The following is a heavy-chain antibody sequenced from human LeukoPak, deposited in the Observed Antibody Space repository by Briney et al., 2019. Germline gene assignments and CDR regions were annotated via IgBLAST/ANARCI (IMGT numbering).Heavy chain of an antibody. J-gene: IGHJ4*02. V-gene: IGHV4-61*02. CDR1: GGSISSGSYY. CDR3: AGLYY. CDR2: IYTSGST. Sequence: SETLSLTCTVSGGSISSGSYYWSWIRQPAGKGLEWIGRIYTSGSTNYNPSLKSRVTISVDTSKNQFSLKLSSVTAADTAVYYCAGLYYWGQGTLVTVSS.